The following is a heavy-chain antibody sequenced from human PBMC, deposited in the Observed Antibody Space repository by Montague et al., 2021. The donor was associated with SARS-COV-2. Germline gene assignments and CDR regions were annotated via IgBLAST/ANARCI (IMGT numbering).Heavy chain of an antibody. CDR3: ARALRRVGIKHFDY. Sequence: TLSLTCAVHGGSFSTYSWNWIRQPPGKGLEWIGEIHHGGSTNYNPSLKSRVTISVDTSKNQFSLKLSSVTAADTAVYYCARALRRVGIKHFDYWGQGTLVTVSS. J-gene: IGHJ4*02. D-gene: IGHD3-3*01. CDR2: IHHGGST. CDR1: GGSFSTYS. V-gene: IGHV4-34*09.